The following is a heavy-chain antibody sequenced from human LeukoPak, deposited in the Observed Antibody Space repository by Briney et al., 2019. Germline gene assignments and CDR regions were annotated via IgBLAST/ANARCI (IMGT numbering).Heavy chain of an antibody. V-gene: IGHV4-59*11. CDR3: ARRYNWNDRWD. J-gene: IGHJ4*02. D-gene: IGHD1-1*01. CDR1: GGSISSHY. Sequence: PSETLSLTCTVSGGSISSHYWSWIRQPPGKGLEWIGYIYYSGGTNYNPSLKSRLTISLDTSKNQFSLRLSSVTAADTAFYYCARRYNWNDRWDWGQGTLVTVSP. CDR2: IYYSGGT.